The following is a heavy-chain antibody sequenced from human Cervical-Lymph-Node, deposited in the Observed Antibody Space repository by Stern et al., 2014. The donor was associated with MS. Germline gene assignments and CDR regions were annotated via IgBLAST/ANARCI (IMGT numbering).Heavy chain of an antibody. CDR1: GYTFTRYY. Sequence: QVQLVQSGAEVKKPGTSVKVYCKASGYTFTRYYMHWVRQAPGQGLEWMGVVNPSGGGTSYAQMFQGRLTLTRDTSTRTVYMHLGSLRSEDTAIYYCAKRARCGGDCHAFDIWGQGTMVTVSS. J-gene: IGHJ3*02. V-gene: IGHV1-46*01. CDR3: AKRARCGGDCHAFDI. CDR2: VNPSGGGT. D-gene: IGHD2-21*02.